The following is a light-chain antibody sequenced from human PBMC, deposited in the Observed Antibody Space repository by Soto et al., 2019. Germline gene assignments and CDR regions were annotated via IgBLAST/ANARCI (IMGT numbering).Light chain of an antibody. CDR1: SSDVGGYDY. Sequence: QSALTQPASVSGSPGQSITIYCTGTSSDVGGYDYVSWYQQHPGKAPKLVIYEVTNRPSGVSNRFSGSKSGNTASLTISGLQAEDEADYYCGSYTSSSTRVFGGGTKLTVL. V-gene: IGLV2-14*01. CDR2: EVT. CDR3: GSYTSSSTRV. J-gene: IGLJ3*02.